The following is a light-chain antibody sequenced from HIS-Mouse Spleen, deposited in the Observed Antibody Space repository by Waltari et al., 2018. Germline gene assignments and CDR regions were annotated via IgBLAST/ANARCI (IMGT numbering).Light chain of an antibody. CDR2: DDS. CDR3: QVWDSSSDHYV. V-gene: IGLV3-21*02. CDR1: NMGSKS. J-gene: IGLJ1*01. Sequence: SYELTQPPSVSVSPGQTARITCGGNNMGSKSVHWYQQQPGQAPLLVVYDDSDRPSGIPERFSGSNSGNTATLTISRVEAGDEADYYCQVWDSSSDHYVFGTGTKVTVL.